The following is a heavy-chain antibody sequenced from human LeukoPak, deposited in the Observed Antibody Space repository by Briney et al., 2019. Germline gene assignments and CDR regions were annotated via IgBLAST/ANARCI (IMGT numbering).Heavy chain of an antibody. D-gene: IGHD3-16*01. CDR1: GFTFSSYW. Sequence: PGGSLRLSCAASGFTFSSYWMHWVRQAPGKGLVWVSRINSDGSSTSYADSVKGRFTISRDNAKNTLYLQMNRLRAEDTAVYYCASLDYDYVWGIEYWGQGTLVTVSS. V-gene: IGHV3-74*01. J-gene: IGHJ4*02. CDR3: ASLDYDYVWGIEY. CDR2: INSDGSST.